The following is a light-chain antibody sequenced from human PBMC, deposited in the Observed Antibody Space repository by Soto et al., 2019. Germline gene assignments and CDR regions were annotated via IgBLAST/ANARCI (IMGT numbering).Light chain of an antibody. CDR3: QQYGTSPRT. CDR1: QRGRSSY. CDR2: GVS. J-gene: IGKJ1*01. Sequence: EIVLTQSPGTLSLSQGERATLSCRASQRGRSSYLAWYQQKLGQAPRLLIYGVSNRATGIPDRFSGSESGTDFTLTISRLESEDFAVYYCQQYGTSPRTFGQGTTVEIQ. V-gene: IGKV3-20*01.